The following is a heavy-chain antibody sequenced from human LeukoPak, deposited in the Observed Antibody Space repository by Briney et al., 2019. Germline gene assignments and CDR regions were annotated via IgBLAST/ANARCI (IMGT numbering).Heavy chain of an antibody. D-gene: IGHD6-13*01. CDR3: ANDSGYSSSWSIYYFDY. V-gene: IGHV3-30*02. CDR2: IRYDGSNK. CDR1: GFTFSSYG. Sequence: GGSLRLSCAASGFTFSSYGMHWVRQAPGKGLEWVAFIRYDGSNKYYADSVKGRFTISRDNSKNTLYLQMNSLRAEDTAVYYCANDSGYSSSWSIYYFDYWGQGTLVTVSS. J-gene: IGHJ4*02.